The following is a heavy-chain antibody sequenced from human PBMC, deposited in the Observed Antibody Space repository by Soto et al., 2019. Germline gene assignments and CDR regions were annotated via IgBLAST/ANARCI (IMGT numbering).Heavy chain of an antibody. Sequence: QVQLVESGGGVVQPGGSLRLSCAASGFTFSSSGMHWVRQAPGKGLEWVAVISYDGSIKYYADSVRGRFTISRDNSKNTLYLQMNSLRAEDTAVFYCAKEAAATGGIGAFDIWGQGTLVTVS. CDR2: ISYDGSIK. V-gene: IGHV3-30*18. CDR1: GFTFSSSG. J-gene: IGHJ3*02. D-gene: IGHD1-26*01. CDR3: AKEAAATGGIGAFDI.